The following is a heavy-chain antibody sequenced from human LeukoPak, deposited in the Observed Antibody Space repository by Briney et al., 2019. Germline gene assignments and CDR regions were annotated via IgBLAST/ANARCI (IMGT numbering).Heavy chain of an antibody. D-gene: IGHD3-10*01. CDR3: ARGPDSGSHFAWFDP. CDR1: GGSFSGFY. V-gene: IGHV4-34*01. CDR2: INHSEST. J-gene: IGHJ5*02. Sequence: QASETLSLTCAVYGGSFSGFYWSWVRQPPGKGLEWIGEINHSESTHYNPSFKSRVTILVDTSRNQFSLKLTSVTAADTAVYYCARGPDSGSHFAWFDPWGQGTLVTVSS.